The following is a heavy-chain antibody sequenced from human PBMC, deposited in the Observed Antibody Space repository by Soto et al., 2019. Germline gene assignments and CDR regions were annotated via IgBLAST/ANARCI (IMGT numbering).Heavy chain of an antibody. Sequence: GGSLRLSCAASGFTFSSYAMSWVRQAPGQGLECVSAISGSGVSTYYADSVKGRFTISRDNSKNTLYLQMNSLRAEDTAVYYCAKDFSGDSSGYYYFDYWGQGTLVTVSS. D-gene: IGHD3-22*01. CDR1: GFTFSSYA. V-gene: IGHV3-23*01. J-gene: IGHJ4*02. CDR3: AKDFSGDSSGYYYFDY. CDR2: ISGSGVST.